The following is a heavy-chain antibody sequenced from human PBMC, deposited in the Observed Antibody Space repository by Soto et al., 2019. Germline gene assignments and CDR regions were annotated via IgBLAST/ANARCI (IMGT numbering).Heavy chain of an antibody. CDR2: ISYDGSNK. CDR1: GFTFSSYA. Sequence: GGSLRLSCAASGFTFSSYAMHWVRQAPGKGLEWVAVISYDGSNKYYADSVKGRFTISRDNSKNTLYLQMNSLRAEDTAVYYCARKAVDTAMDGMDVWGQGTTVTVSS. J-gene: IGHJ6*02. D-gene: IGHD5-18*01. CDR3: ARKAVDTAMDGMDV. V-gene: IGHV3-30-3*01.